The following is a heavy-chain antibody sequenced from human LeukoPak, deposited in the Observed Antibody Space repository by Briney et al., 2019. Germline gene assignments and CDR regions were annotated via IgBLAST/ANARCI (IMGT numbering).Heavy chain of an antibody. CDR2: INPSGGST. Sequence: GASVKVSCKASGYTFTSYYMHWVRQAPGQGLEWMGIINPSGGSTSYAQKFQGRVTMTRDTSTSTVYMELSSLRSEDTAVYYCARDQDYVWGSYRLYNWFDPWGQGTLVTISS. CDR1: GYTFTSYY. V-gene: IGHV1-46*01. CDR3: ARDQDYVWGSYRLYNWFDP. J-gene: IGHJ5*02. D-gene: IGHD3-16*02.